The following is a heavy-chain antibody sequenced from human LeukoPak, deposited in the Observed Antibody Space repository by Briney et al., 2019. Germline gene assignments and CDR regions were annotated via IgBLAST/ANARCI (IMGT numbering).Heavy chain of an antibody. CDR1: GFTFSTYN. Sequence: PGGSLRLSCAASGFTFSTYNMNWVRQAPGKGLEWVSYISSSSGTIHYADSVKGRFTISRDDAKNSLYLQMNSLRDEDTAVYYCARDYGSGSYFFYYFDYWGQGTLVTVSS. CDR3: ARDYGSGSYFFYYFDY. J-gene: IGHJ4*02. D-gene: IGHD3-10*01. CDR2: ISSSSGTI. V-gene: IGHV3-48*02.